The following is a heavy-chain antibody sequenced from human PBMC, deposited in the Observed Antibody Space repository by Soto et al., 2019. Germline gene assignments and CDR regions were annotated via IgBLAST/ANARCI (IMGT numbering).Heavy chain of an antibody. CDR1: GFTVSDDW. CDR2: IKSKSDGGTI. D-gene: IGHD3-16*01. J-gene: IGHJ5*02. CDR3: TTDRFS. V-gene: IGHV3-15*01. Sequence: EVQLVESGGGLVKPGESLRLSCAVSGFTVSDDWMSWVRQAPGKGLEWVGRIKSKSDGGTIEYVAPVKGRFTISRDDSKNTLYLQMHDLKIEDTAMYYCTTDRFSWGQGTLVTVSS.